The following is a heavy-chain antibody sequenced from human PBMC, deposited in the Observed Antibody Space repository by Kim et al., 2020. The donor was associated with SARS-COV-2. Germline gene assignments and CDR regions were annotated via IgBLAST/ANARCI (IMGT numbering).Heavy chain of an antibody. CDR1: GYTFTSYA. CDR3: ARDDIRDILTGYYIDY. CDR2: INAGNGNT. J-gene: IGHJ4*02. D-gene: IGHD3-9*01. Sequence: ASVKVSCKASGYTFTSYAMHWVRQAPGQRLEWMGWINAGNGNTKYSQKFQGRVTITRDTSASTAYMELSSLRSEDTAVYYCARDDIRDILTGYYIDYWGQGTLVTVSS. V-gene: IGHV1-3*01.